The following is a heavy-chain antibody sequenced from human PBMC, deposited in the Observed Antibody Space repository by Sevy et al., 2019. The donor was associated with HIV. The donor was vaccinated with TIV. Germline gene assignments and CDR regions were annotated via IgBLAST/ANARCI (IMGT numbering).Heavy chain of an antibody. V-gene: IGHV3-15*01. J-gene: IGHJ4*02. CDR2: IKSKTDGGTT. Sequence: GGSLRLSCAASGFTFSNAWMSWVRQAPGKGLEWVGRIKSKTDGGTTDYAAPVKGRFTISRDDSKNTLYLQMNSLKTEDTAVYYCTTDTYCYDSTSYYLDYWGQGTLVTVS. D-gene: IGHD3-22*01. CDR3: TTDTYCYDSTSYYLDY. CDR1: GFTFSNAW.